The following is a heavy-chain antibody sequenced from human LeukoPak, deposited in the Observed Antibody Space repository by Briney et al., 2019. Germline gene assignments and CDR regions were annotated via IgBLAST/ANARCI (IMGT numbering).Heavy chain of an antibody. CDR3: ARDSFETDIDY. CDR1: GFTFSSYW. CDR2: IKEDGSEK. Sequence: GGSLRLSCAASGFTFSSYWMSWVRQAPGKGLEWVGNIKEDGSEKYYVDSVKGRFTISRDNAKNSLYLQMNSLRAEDTAVYYCARDSFETDIDYWGQGTLVTVSS. V-gene: IGHV3-7*01. J-gene: IGHJ4*02. D-gene: IGHD1-14*01.